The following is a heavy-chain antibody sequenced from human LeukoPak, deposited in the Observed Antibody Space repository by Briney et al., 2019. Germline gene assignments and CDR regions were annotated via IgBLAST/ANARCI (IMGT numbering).Heavy chain of an antibody. Sequence: SETLSLTCTVSGGSISSSSYYWGWIRQPPGKGLEWIGSIYHSGSTYYNPSLKSRVTISVDTSKNQFSLKLSSVTAADTAVYYCARGYSYGYYMDVWGKGTTVTVSS. CDR3: ARGYSYGYYMDV. D-gene: IGHD5-18*01. CDR2: IYHSGST. V-gene: IGHV4-39*01. J-gene: IGHJ6*03. CDR1: GGSISSSSYY.